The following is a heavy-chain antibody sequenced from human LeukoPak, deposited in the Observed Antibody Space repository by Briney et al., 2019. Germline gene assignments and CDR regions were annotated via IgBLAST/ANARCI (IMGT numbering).Heavy chain of an antibody. Sequence: PGGSLRLSCAASGFTFSSYWMQWVRQAPGKGLVWVSRINSDGINTSYADSVKGRFTISRDNAKNTLNLQMNSLRAEDTAVYYCARDLGQYYDTSDNWFDPWGQGTLVTVSS. V-gene: IGHV3-74*01. CDR1: GFTFSSYW. D-gene: IGHD3-22*01. CDR2: INSDGINT. CDR3: ARDLGQYYDTSDNWFDP. J-gene: IGHJ5*02.